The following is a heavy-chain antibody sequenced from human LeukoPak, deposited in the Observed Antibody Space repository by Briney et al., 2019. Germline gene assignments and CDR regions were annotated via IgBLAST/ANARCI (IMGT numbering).Heavy chain of an antibody. CDR2: INHSGST. CDR3: ASSVDTAVVTSWYFDL. CDR1: GGSFSGYY. Sequence: SETLSLTCAVYGGSFSGYYWSWIRQPPGKGLEWIGEINHSGSTNYNPSLKSRVTISVDMSKNQFSLKLSSVTAADTAVYYCASSVDTAVVTSWYFDLWGRGTLVTVSS. J-gene: IGHJ2*01. D-gene: IGHD5-18*01. V-gene: IGHV4-34*01.